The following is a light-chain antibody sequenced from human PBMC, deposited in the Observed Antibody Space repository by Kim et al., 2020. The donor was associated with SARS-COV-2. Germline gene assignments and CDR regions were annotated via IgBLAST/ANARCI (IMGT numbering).Light chain of an antibody. J-gene: IGLJ3*02. CDR1: SSDIGAYNY. CDR2: EVS. CDR3: SSFTISHAWV. Sequence: QSALTQPASVSGSPGQSITISCTGTSSDIGAYNYVSWLQQHPGKAPKLMIFEVSKRPSGVSSRFSGSKSANTASLTISGLQAEDEADYYCSSFTISHAWVFGGGTKVTVL. V-gene: IGLV2-14*01.